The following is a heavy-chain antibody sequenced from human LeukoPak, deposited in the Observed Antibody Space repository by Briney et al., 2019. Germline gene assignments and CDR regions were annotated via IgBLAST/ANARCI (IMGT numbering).Heavy chain of an antibody. CDR1: GFTFSGSA. D-gene: IGHD2-2*01. CDR2: IRSKVNSYAT. CDR3: ARFVVVPTAIPKYLQH. V-gene: IGHV3-73*01. J-gene: IGHJ1*01. Sequence: SGGSLRLSCAASGFTFSGSAMHWVRQASGKGLEWVGRIRSKVNSYATAYAASVKGRFTVSRDDSKNTAYLQMNSLKTEDTAVYYCARFVVVPTAIPKYLQHWGQGTLVTVSS.